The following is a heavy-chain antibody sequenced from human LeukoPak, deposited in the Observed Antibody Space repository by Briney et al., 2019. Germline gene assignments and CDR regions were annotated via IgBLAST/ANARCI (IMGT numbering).Heavy chain of an antibody. CDR2: ISYDGSNK. D-gene: IGHD5-12*01. CDR1: GFTFSSYG. Sequence: SGGSLRLFCAASGFTFSSYGMHWVRQAPGKGLEWVAVISYDGSNKYYADSVKGRFTISRDNSKNTLYLQMNSLRAEDTAVYYCAKEESGYDSRYYGMDVWGQGTTVTVSS. V-gene: IGHV3-30*18. CDR3: AKEESGYDSRYYGMDV. J-gene: IGHJ6*02.